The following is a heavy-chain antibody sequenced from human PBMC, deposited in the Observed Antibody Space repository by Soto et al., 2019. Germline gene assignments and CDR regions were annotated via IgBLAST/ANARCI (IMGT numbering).Heavy chain of an antibody. CDR2: INPNSGGT. D-gene: IGHD2-15*01. V-gene: IGHV1-2*04. Sequence: ASVKVSCKASGYTFTGYYMHWVRQAPGQGLEWMGWINPNSGGTNYAQKFQGWVTMTRDTSISTAYMELSRLRSDDTAVYYCARDGGRYCSGGSCYSQYYYYYYMDVWGKGTTVTVSS. CDR1: GYTFTGYY. J-gene: IGHJ6*03. CDR3: ARDGGRYCSGGSCYSQYYYYYYMDV.